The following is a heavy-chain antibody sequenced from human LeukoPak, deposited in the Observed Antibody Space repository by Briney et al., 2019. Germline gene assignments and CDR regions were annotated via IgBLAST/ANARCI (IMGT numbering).Heavy chain of an antibody. Sequence: GRSLRLSCAASGFTFSSYGMHWVRQAPGKGLEWVAVISYDGSNKYYADSAKGRFTISRDNSKNTLYLQMNSLRAEDTAVYYCAKEGYYYDSSGYNYYYGMDVWGQGTTVTVSS. D-gene: IGHD3-22*01. CDR1: GFTFSSYG. J-gene: IGHJ6*02. CDR3: AKEGYYYDSSGYNYYYGMDV. CDR2: ISYDGSNK. V-gene: IGHV3-30*18.